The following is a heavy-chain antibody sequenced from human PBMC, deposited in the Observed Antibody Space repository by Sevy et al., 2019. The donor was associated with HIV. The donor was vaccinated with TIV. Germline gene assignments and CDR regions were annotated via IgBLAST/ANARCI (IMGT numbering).Heavy chain of an antibody. CDR3: ARDDWSGSYYPYYFDY. D-gene: IGHD1-26*01. Sequence: SETLSLTCTVSGGSISSYYWSWIRQPAGKGLEWFGRIYTSGSTNYNPSLKSRVTMSVDTSKNQFSLKLSSVTAADTAVYYCARDDWSGSYYPYYFDYWGQGTLVTVSS. J-gene: IGHJ4*02. CDR2: IYTSGST. V-gene: IGHV4-4*07. CDR1: GGSISSYY.